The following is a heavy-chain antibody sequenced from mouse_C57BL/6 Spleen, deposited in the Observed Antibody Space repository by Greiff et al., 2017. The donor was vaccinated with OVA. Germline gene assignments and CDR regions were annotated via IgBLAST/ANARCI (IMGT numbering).Heavy chain of an antibody. CDR3: ARRAPYGNYDAMDY. CDR2: IYPGDGDT. D-gene: IGHD2-1*01. CDR1: GYAFSSSW. Sequence: VQLVESGPELVKPGASVKISCKASGYAFSSSWMNWVKQRPGKGLEWIGRIYPGDGDTNYNGKFKGKATLTADKSSSTAYMQLSSLTSEDSAVYFCARRAPYGNYDAMDYWGQGTSVTVSS. J-gene: IGHJ4*01. V-gene: IGHV1-82*01.